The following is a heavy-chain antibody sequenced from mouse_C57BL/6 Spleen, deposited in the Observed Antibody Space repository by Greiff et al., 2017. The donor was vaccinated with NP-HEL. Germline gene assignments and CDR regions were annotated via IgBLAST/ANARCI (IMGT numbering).Heavy chain of an antibody. CDR3: PIPYSNYAWFAY. CDR1: GFNIKDYY. CDR2: IDPEDGDT. D-gene: IGHD2-5*01. Sequence: EVQLQQSGAELVRPGASVKLSCTASGFNIKDYYMHWVKQRPEQGLEWIGRIDPEDGDTEYAPKFQGKATMTADTSSNTAYLQLSSLTAEDTAVYYCPIPYSNYAWFAYWGQGTLVTVSA. V-gene: IGHV14-1*01. J-gene: IGHJ3*01.